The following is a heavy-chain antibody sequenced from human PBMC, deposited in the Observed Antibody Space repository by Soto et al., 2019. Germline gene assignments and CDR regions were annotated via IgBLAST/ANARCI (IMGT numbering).Heavy chain of an antibody. Sequence: GGSLRLSCAASGFTFSTYPMRWVRQAPGKGLEWVSSISGSGTSTYYADAVKGRFTISRDNSKNTLYLQMNSLRVEDTAVYYCVKKYSTTGSADRVYDMEVWGQGTTVTVSS. D-gene: IGHD6-13*01. CDR3: VKKYSTTGSADRVYDMEV. J-gene: IGHJ6*02. V-gene: IGHV3-23*01. CDR1: GFTFSTYP. CDR2: ISGSGTST.